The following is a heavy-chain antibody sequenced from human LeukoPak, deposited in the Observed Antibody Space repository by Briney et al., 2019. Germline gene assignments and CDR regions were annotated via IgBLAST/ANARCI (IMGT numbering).Heavy chain of an antibody. CDR1: GFTFSSYG. CDR3: AKVGRSGWSSSGGDF. J-gene: IGHJ4*02. V-gene: IGHV3-23*01. D-gene: IGHD6-19*01. CDR2: ISASGGSA. Sequence: GGSQRLSCAASGFTFSSYGMSWVRQAPGKGLEWVSTISASGGSADYADSVKGRFPIARDNSNNTLYLQMNSLRAEDTAVYYCAKVGRSGWSSSGGDFWRQGTLVTVSS.